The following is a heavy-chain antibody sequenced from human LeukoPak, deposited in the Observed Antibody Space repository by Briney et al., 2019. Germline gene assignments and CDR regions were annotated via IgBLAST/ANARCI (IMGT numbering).Heavy chain of an antibody. J-gene: IGHJ4*02. V-gene: IGHV1-18*01. CDR1: GYTFTSYG. D-gene: IGHD6-13*01. Sequence: RRASVKVSCKASGYTFTSYGISWVRQAPGQGLEWMGWISAYNGNTNYAQKIQGRVTMTTDTSTSTAYMELRSLRSDDTAVYYCARDLPYSSSWESIDYWGQGTLVTVSS. CDR2: ISAYNGNT. CDR3: ARDLPYSSSWESIDY.